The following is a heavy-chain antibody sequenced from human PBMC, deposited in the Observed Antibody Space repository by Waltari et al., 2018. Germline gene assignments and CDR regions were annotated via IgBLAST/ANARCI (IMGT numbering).Heavy chain of an antibody. CDR2: IYYSGRT. V-gene: IGHV4-39*07. D-gene: IGHD5-18*01. Sequence: QLQLQESGPGLVKPSETLSLTCTVSGGSISSSSYYWGWIRQPPGKGLEWIGSIYYSGRTYYNPSLKRRVTISVDTSKNQFSLKLSSVTAADTAVYYCARGGIQLWSVGNDAFDIWGQGTMVTVSS. CDR3: ARGGIQLWSVGNDAFDI. J-gene: IGHJ3*02. CDR1: GGSISSSSYY.